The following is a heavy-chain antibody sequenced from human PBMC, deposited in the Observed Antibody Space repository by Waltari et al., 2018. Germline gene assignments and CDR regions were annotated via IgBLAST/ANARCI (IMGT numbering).Heavy chain of an antibody. Sequence: QVQLQESGPGLVKPSETLSLTCAVSGYSISSGYYWGWIRQPPGKGLEWIGSIYHSGSTYYNPSLTIRVTISVDTSKNQFSLKLSSVTAADTAVYYCARRNYYYGMDVWGQGTTVTVSS. J-gene: IGHJ6*02. CDR3: ARRNYYYGMDV. CDR1: GYSISSGYY. V-gene: IGHV4-38-2*01. CDR2: IYHSGST.